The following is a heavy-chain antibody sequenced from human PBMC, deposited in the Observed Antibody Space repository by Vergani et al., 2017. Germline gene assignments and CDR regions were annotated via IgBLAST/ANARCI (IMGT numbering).Heavy chain of an antibody. V-gene: IGHV1-46*01. D-gene: IGHD6-13*01. CDR3: ARDNLRVGAAAGKRPFDY. CDR2: INPSGGST. Sequence: QVQLVQSGAEVKKPGASVKVSCKASGYTFTSYYMHWVRQAPGQGLEWMGIINPSGGSTSYAQKFQGRVTMTRDTSISTAYMELSRLRSDDTAVYYCARDNLRVGAAAGKRPFDYWGQGTLVTVSS. J-gene: IGHJ4*02. CDR1: GYTFTSYY.